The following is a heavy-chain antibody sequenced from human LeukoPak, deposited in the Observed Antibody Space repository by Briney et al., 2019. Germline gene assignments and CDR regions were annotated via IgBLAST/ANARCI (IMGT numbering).Heavy chain of an antibody. CDR2: ISGSGGST. D-gene: IGHD6-13*01. CDR3: ARVIRAAPGKGYFDY. V-gene: IGHV3-23*01. J-gene: IGHJ4*02. CDR1: GFIFSTYA. Sequence: GGSLRLSCATSGFIFSTYALSWVRQAPGKVLEWASSISGSGGSTYHADSVKGRFTISRDSSKNTLYLQMNSLRAEDTAIYYCARVIRAAPGKGYFDYWGQGTLVTVSS.